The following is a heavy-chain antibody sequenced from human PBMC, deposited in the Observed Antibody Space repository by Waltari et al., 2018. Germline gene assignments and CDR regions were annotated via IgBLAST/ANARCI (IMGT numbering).Heavy chain of an antibody. CDR1: GGSISSHS. D-gene: IGHD3-22*01. CDR2: IYYSGST. CDR3: AREGFYDSSGYLFDY. J-gene: IGHJ4*02. Sequence: QVQLQESGPGLVKPSETLSLTCTVSGGSISSHSWSWIRQPPGKGLEWIGYIYYSGSTNYNPSLKSRVTISVDTSKNQFSLKLSSVTAADTAVYYCAREGFYDSSGYLFDYWGQGTLVTVSS. V-gene: IGHV4-59*11.